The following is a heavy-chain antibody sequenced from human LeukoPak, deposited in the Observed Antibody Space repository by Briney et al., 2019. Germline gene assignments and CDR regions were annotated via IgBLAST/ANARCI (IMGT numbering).Heavy chain of an antibody. J-gene: IGHJ4*02. D-gene: IGHD3-22*01. CDR2: IYYSGST. V-gene: IGHV4-59*01. CDR1: GGSISSYY. Sequence: SETLSLTCTVSGGSISSYYWSWIRQPPGKGLEWIGYIYYSGSTNYNPSLKSRVTISVDTSRNQFSLKLSSVTAADAAFYYCARSGSLYYDSSGYAADYWGQGTLVTVSS. CDR3: ARSGSLYYDSSGYAADY.